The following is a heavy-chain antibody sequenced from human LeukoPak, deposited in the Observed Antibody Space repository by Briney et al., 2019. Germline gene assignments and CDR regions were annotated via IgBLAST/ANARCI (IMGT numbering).Heavy chain of an antibody. Sequence: ASVKVSCKASGYTFTGYYMHWVRQASGQGLEWMGWINPNSGGTNYAQKFQGRVTMTRDTSISTAYMELSRLRSDDTAVYYCAREGVVVPAAMLEPSGVYWGQGTLVTVSS. D-gene: IGHD2-2*01. V-gene: IGHV1-2*02. J-gene: IGHJ4*02. CDR3: AREGVVVPAAMLEPSGVY. CDR2: INPNSGGT. CDR1: GYTFTGYY.